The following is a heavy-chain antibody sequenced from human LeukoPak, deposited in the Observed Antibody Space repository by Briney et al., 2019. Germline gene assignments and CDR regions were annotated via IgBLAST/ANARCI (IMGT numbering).Heavy chain of an antibody. Sequence: PGGSLRLSCAASGFTFSSCWMHWVRQAPGKGLVWVSRINSDGSSTSYADSVKGRFTISRDNAKNTLYLQMNSLRAEDTALYYCARVRGNSPGGLFDFWGRGTLVTVSS. D-gene: IGHD4-23*01. CDR3: ARVRGNSPGGLFDF. J-gene: IGHJ4*02. V-gene: IGHV3-74*01. CDR1: GFTFSSCW. CDR2: INSDGSST.